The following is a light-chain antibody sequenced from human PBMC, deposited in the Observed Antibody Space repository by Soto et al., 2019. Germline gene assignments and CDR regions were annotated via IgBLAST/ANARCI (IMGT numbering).Light chain of an antibody. Sequence: EVVLTQSPATLSLSPGERATLSCRASQSVSSYVACYQQKHGQAPRLLIYDSSNRATTVPARFSSSGSGTDVTLTISSREHEDFAVYYCQQRNSWPLTFGQGTQLEIK. CDR3: QQRNSWPLT. V-gene: IGKV3-11*01. J-gene: IGKJ5*01. CDR2: DSS. CDR1: QSVSSY.